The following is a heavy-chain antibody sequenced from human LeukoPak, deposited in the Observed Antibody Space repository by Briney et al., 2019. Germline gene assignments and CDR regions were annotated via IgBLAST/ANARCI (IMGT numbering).Heavy chain of an antibody. Sequence: PGVSLRLSCAASGFTFGNYWMRWVRQARGRALEWVADIKQDGTQKYYVDSVEGRITISRDNIKNSLYLQVNSLRVEDTAVYYCARDCGSDCSQAFDLWGQGTMVTVSS. V-gene: IGHV3-7*03. D-gene: IGHD2-21*02. CDR2: IKQDGTQK. J-gene: IGHJ3*01. CDR3: ARDCGSDCSQAFDL. CDR1: GFTFGNYW.